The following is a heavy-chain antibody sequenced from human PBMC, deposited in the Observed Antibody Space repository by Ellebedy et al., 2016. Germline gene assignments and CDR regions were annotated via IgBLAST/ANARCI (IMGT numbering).Heavy chain of an antibody. V-gene: IGHV3-74*01. CDR2: INSDGSST. D-gene: IGHD2-2*01. Sequence: GESLKISXAASGFTFSSYWMHWVRQAPGKGLVWVSRINSDGSSTSYADSVKGRFTISRDNAKSTLYLQMNSLRAEDTAVYYCFCSSDYWGQGTLVTVSS. J-gene: IGHJ4*02. CDR1: GFTFSSYW. CDR3: FCSSDY.